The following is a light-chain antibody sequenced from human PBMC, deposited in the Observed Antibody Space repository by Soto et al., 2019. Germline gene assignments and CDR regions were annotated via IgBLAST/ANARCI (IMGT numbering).Light chain of an antibody. CDR2: DAS. Sequence: EFVLTQSPGTLSLSPWERATLSCRASQTVRNNYLAWYQQKPGQARRLLSDDASSRATGIPDRVSGGGSGTDVTLTSSRLEPEDFAVDDCQQFRSYPLTFGGGTKVDIK. J-gene: IGKJ4*01. CDR3: QQFRSYPLT. V-gene: IGKV3-20*01. CDR1: QTVRNNY.